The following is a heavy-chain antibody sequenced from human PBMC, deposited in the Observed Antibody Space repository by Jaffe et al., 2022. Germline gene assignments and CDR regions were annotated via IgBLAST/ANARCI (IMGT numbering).Heavy chain of an antibody. CDR1: GFTFTSSA. CDR2: IVVGSGNT. CDR3: AATSPLGYCSGGSCAKIEYFQH. V-gene: IGHV1-58*01. Sequence: QMQLVQSGPEVKKPGTSVKVSCKASGFTFTSSAVQWVRQARGQRLEWIGWIVVGSGNTNYAQKFQERVTITRDMSTSTAYMELSSLRSEDTAVYYCAATSPLGYCSGGSCAKIEYFQHWGQGTLVTVSS. J-gene: IGHJ1*01. D-gene: IGHD2-15*01.